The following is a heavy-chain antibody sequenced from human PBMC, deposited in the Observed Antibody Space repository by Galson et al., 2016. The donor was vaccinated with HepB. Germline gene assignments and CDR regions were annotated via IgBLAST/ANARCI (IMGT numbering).Heavy chain of an antibody. CDR3: ARERGYNFWSGYYSPHKYGMDV. V-gene: IGHV3-21*01. CDR2: ISGSTTYR. J-gene: IGHJ6*02. Sequence: SLRLSCAVSGFTFSGYSVNWVRQAPGKGLEWVSYISGSTTYRYYADSVKGRFTISRDNAKNSLFLQMNSLRAEDTAVYYCARERGYNFWSGYYSPHKYGMDVWGQGTPVTVSS. CDR1: GFTFSGYS. D-gene: IGHD3-3*01.